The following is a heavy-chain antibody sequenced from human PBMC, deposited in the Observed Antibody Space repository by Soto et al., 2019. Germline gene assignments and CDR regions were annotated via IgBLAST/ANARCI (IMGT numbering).Heavy chain of an antibody. CDR2: INHSGST. Sequence: PSETLSLTCAVDGGSFSGYYWSWIRQPPGKGLEWIGEINHSGSTNYNPSLKSRVTISVDTSKNQFSLKLSSVTAADTAVYYCARGALLYDFWSGYSNWFDPWGQGTLVTVS. CDR3: ARGALLYDFWSGYSNWFDP. CDR1: GGSFSGYY. V-gene: IGHV4-34*01. J-gene: IGHJ5*02. D-gene: IGHD3-3*01.